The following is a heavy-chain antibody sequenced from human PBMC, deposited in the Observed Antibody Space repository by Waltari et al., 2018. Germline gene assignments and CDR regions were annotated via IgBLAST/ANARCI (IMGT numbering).Heavy chain of an antibody. CDR3: AKGLGMRDWYFDI. CDR2: IFPDDDT. J-gene: IGHJ2*01. V-gene: IGHV3-53*01. D-gene: IGHD7-27*01. Sequence: EGHLEESGGTLIHPGGSLKLSCRVSGFPVNTNYMSWLRQAPGKGLEWVSTIFPDDDTCYADSVKGRFSVSRDKSDNTLFLQMNTLRVEDAAVYYCAKGLGMRDWYFDIWGRGTLLTVSS. CDR1: GFPVNTNY.